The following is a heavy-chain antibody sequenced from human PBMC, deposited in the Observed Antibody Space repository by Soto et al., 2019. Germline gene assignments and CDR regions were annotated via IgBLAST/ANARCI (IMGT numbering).Heavy chain of an antibody. CDR1: GGSISSGGYY. Sequence: CTVSGGSISSGGYYWGWIRQSPGKGLEWIGTIYSSENTYYNPSLLSRVTISVDTSKNEFSLRLSSVTAADTAVYYCARLNGYCVSTNCHGYYGMDVWGQGTTVTVSS. D-gene: IGHD2-2*03. CDR2: IYSSENT. V-gene: IGHV4-39*01. J-gene: IGHJ6*02. CDR3: ARLNGYCVSTNCHGYYGMDV.